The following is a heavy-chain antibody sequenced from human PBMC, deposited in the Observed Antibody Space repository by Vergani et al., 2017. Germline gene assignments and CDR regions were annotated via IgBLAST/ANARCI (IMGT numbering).Heavy chain of an antibody. D-gene: IGHD6-13*01. CDR2: INHSGST. Sequence: QVQLQQRGAGLLKPSETLSLTCAVYGGSFSGYYWSWIRQPPGKGLEWIGEINHSGSTNYNPSLKSRVTISVDTSKSQFALKLSSVTAADTAVYYCARRSIIAAAGTPLDYWGQGSLVTVSS. CDR1: GGSFSGYY. V-gene: IGHV4-34*01. CDR3: ARRSIIAAAGTPLDY. J-gene: IGHJ4*02.